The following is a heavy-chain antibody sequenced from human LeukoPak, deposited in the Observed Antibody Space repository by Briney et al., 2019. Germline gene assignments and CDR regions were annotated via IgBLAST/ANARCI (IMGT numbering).Heavy chain of an antibody. V-gene: IGHV3-7*03. CDR2: IKQDGSEK. J-gene: IGHJ5*02. CDR3: ARGSRPPIAVAGTGWFDP. Sequence: GGSLRLSCAASGFTFSNYWMSWVRQAPGRGLEWVANIKQDGSEKYYVDSVKGRFTISRDNAKNSLFLQMNSLRAEDTAVYYCARGSRPPIAVAGTGWFDPWGQGTLVTVSS. D-gene: IGHD6-19*01. CDR1: GFTFSNYW.